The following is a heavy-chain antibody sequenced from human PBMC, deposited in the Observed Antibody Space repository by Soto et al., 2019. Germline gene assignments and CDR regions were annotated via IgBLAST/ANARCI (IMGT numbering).Heavy chain of an antibody. CDR2: IYYSGST. D-gene: IGHD3-3*01. J-gene: IGHJ6*02. CDR1: GASISTYY. CDR3: ARLDFWSGGGSGGMDV. V-gene: IGHV4-59*01. Sequence: SETLSLTCTVSGASISTYYWNWTRQPPGKGLERIGYIYYSGSTNYNPPLKSRVTISGDMSKNQFSLKLTSVTAADTAVYYCARLDFWSGGGSGGMDVWGRGTTVTV.